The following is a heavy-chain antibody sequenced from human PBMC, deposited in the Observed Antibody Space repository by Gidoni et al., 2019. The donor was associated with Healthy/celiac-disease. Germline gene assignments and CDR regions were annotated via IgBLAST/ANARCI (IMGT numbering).Heavy chain of an antibody. J-gene: IGHJ6*02. D-gene: IGHD3-9*01. Sequence: QVQLVESGGGVVQPGRSLRLSCAASGFPFSSYGMHWVRQAPGKGLEWVAVISYDGSNKYYADSVKGRFTISRDNSKNTLYLQMNSLRAEDTAVYYCAKDRKAGYDILTGYYYYYGMDVWGQGTTVTVSS. CDR2: ISYDGSNK. V-gene: IGHV3-30*18. CDR1: GFPFSSYG. CDR3: AKDRKAGYDILTGYYYYYGMDV.